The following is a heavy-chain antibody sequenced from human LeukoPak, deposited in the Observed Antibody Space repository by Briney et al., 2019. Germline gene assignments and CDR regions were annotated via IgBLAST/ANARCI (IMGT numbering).Heavy chain of an antibody. V-gene: IGHV3-21*01. Sequence: RGSLRHSCAASGFTFSSYSMTWVRQAPGKGLEWVSSMSSGGRYIYYADSVRGRFTISRDNAKNSLYLLMNSLRVEDTAVYYCARDRPTGASRLFVEQWGQGTLVTVSS. CDR1: GFTFSSYS. CDR2: MSSGGRYI. J-gene: IGHJ4*03. D-gene: IGHD2-15*01. CDR3: ARDRPTGASRLFVEQ.